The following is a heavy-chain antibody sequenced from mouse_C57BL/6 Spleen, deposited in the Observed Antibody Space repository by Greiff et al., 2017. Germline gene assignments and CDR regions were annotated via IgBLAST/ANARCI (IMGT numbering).Heavy chain of an antibody. D-gene: IGHD2-3*01. Sequence: EVKVVESGEGLVKPGGSLKLSCAASGFTFSSYAMSWVRQTPEKRLEWVAYISSGGDYIYYADTVKGRFTISRDNARNTLYLQMSSLKSEDTAMYYCTRDDGYYEGTGYYAMDYWGQGTSVTVSS. CDR3: TRDDGYYEGTGYYAMDY. J-gene: IGHJ4*01. V-gene: IGHV5-9-1*02. CDR1: GFTFSSYA. CDR2: ISSGGDYI.